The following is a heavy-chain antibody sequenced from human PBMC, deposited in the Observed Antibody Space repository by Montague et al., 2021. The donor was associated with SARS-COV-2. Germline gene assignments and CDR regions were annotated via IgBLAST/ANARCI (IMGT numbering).Heavy chain of an antibody. Sequence: TLSLTCTVSGGSISSGSYYWSWIRQPAGKGLEWIGRIYTSGNTDYXFSVKSRVTISVDTSKNQFSLKLTSVTAADTAVYYCARAHSGSWAHLDNWGQGSLVTVSS. CDR2: IYTSGNT. J-gene: IGHJ4*02. D-gene: IGHD5-12*01. V-gene: IGHV4-61*02. CDR1: GGSISSGSYY. CDR3: ARAHSGSWAHLDN.